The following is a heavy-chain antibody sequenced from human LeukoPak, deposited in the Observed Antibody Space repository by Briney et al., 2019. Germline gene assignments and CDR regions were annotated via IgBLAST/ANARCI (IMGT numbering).Heavy chain of an antibody. CDR2: IYHSGST. J-gene: IGHJ6*02. Sequence: SETLSLTCTVSGYSISSGYYWGWIRQPPGKGLEWIGSIYHSGSTYYNPSLKSRVTISVDTSKNQFSLKLSSVTAADTAVYYCARDRLVGAAYYYYGMDVWGQGTTVTVSS. D-gene: IGHD1-26*01. CDR1: GYSISSGYY. CDR3: ARDRLVGAAYYYYGMDV. V-gene: IGHV4-38-2*02.